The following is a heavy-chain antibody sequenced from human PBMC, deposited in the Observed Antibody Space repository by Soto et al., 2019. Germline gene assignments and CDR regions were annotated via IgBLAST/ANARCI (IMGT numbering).Heavy chain of an antibody. CDR2: INPILSMS. J-gene: IGHJ4*02. D-gene: IGHD3-10*01. Sequence: QVQLVQSGAEVKKPGSSVRVSCKASGDTFSFYSINWVRQAPGLGLEWMGRINPILSMSNYAQRFQGRVTMTADKSTSTAYMELSSLKSEDPAMYDCASSYGSGYRAFDYWGQGALVTVSS. CDR1: GDTFSFYS. V-gene: IGHV1-69*02. CDR3: ASSYGSGYRAFDY.